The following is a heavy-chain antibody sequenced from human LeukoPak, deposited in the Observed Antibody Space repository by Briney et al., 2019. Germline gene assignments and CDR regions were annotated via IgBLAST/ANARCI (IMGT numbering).Heavy chain of an antibody. CDR1: GYTFTRFS. Sequence: GASVKVSCKAYGYTFTRFSVSWVRQAPGQGLEWMSWICAYSGDPHYAQNFQGRVTMTTDASTTTAYMELKGLRSDDTASYYCARAPLADPPPNDSSSYISNNYYHMDVWGKGTTVTVSS. CDR2: ICAYSGDP. CDR3: ARAPLADPPPNDSSSYISNNYYHMDV. V-gene: IGHV1-18*04. D-gene: IGHD4-11*01. J-gene: IGHJ6*03.